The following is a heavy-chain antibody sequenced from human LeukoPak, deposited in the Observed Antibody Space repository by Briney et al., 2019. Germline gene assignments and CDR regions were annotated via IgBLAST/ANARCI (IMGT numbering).Heavy chain of an antibody. CDR2: ISGSGGST. Sequence: GGSLRLSCAASGFTFSSYAMSWVRQAPGKGLEWVSAISGSGGSTYYADSVKGRFTISRDNSKNTLYLQMNSLRADDTALYYCARDLASGYRYDYWGQGILVTVSS. CDR3: ARDLASGYRYDY. V-gene: IGHV3-23*01. J-gene: IGHJ4*02. D-gene: IGHD3-3*01. CDR1: GFTFSSYA.